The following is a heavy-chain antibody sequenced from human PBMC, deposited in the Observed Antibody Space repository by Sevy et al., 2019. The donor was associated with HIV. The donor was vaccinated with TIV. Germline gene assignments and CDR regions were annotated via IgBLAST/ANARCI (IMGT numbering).Heavy chain of an antibody. J-gene: IGHJ6*02. CDR1: GYTLTELS. CDR2: FDPEDGET. Sequence: ASVKVSCKVSGYTLTELSMHWVRQAPGKGLEWMGGFDPEDGETIYAQKFQGRVTMTEDTSTDTAYMELSSLRSEDTAGYYCATASKNILTGPYYYFGMDVWGQGTTVTVSS. D-gene: IGHD3-9*01. CDR3: ATASKNILTGPYYYFGMDV. V-gene: IGHV1-24*01.